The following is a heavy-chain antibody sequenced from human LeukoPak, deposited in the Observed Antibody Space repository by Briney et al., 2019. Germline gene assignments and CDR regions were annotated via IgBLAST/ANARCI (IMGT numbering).Heavy chain of an antibody. V-gene: IGHV3-48*03. J-gene: IGHJ4*02. CDR3: ARGFRRSDY. CDR1: GFTFSSYE. Sequence: PAGSLRLSCAAAGFTFSSYEMNWVRQAPRKGLEWVSYIISSGSTIYYADSVKARFTISRENAKNSLYLQMNSLRAEDTAVYYCARGFRRSDYWGQGTPVTVSS. CDR2: IISSGSTI.